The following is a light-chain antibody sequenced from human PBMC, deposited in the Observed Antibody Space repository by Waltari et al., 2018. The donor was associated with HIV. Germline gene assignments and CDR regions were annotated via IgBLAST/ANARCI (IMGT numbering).Light chain of an antibody. CDR1: QSVSSSH. Sequence: EIVFTQSPGTLSLSPVERATLSCRAIQSVSSSHLAWYQQTPGLPPRLLIYGASSRATGTPDRFGGSGSGTDFTLTISRLEPEDFAVYYCQQYGTSPYTFGQGTKLEIK. CDR2: GAS. V-gene: IGKV3-20*01. J-gene: IGKJ2*01. CDR3: QQYGTSPYT.